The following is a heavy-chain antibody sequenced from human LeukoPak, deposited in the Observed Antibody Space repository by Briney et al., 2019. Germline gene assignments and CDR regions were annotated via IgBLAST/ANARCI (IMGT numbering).Heavy chain of an antibody. CDR2: IYTSGST. Sequence: SETLSLTCTVSGGSISSYYWSWIRQPAGKGLEWIGRIYTSGSTNYNPSLKSRVTMSVDTSKNQFSLKLSSATAADTAVYYCARGSAVVSAFDYWGQGTLVTVSS. D-gene: IGHD3-22*01. CDR3: ARGSAVVSAFDY. CDR1: GGSISSYY. V-gene: IGHV4-4*07. J-gene: IGHJ4*02.